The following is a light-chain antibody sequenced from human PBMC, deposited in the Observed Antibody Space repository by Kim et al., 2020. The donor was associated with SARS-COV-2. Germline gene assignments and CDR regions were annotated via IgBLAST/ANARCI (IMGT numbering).Light chain of an antibody. CDR3: QQTYSASRT. CDR2: TAS. V-gene: IGKV1-39*01. CDR1: QDISRY. Sequence: ASVVDRVTIPCRASQDISRYLNWYQQKPVKAPILLIYTASSLQSGVPSRFTGSGSETDFTLTISSLQPEDFATYYCQQTYSASRTFGQGTKVDIK. J-gene: IGKJ1*01.